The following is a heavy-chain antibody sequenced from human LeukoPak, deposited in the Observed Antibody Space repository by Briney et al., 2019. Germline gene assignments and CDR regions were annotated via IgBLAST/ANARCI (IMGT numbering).Heavy chain of an antibody. CDR2: INTNTGNP. V-gene: IGHV7-4-1*02. J-gene: IGHJ4*02. Sequence: ASVKVSCKASGYTFTGYYMHWVRQAPGQGLEWMGWINTNTGNPTYAQGFTGRFVFSLDTSVSTAYLQISSLKAEDTAVYYCAREGIAAHIGFDYWGQGTLVTVSS. D-gene: IGHD6-6*01. CDR3: AREGIAAHIGFDY. CDR1: GYTFTGYY.